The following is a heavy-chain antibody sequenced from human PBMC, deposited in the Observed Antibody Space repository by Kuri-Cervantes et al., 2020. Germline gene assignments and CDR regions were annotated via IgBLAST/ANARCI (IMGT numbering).Heavy chain of an antibody. V-gene: IGHV6-1*01. Sequence: SETLSLTCAISGDSVSSNSAAWNWIRQSPSRGLEWLGRTYYSSKWYNDYAVSVKSRITINPDTSKNQFSLQLNSVTPEDTAVYYCARDVASSWYDPHYFDYWGQGTLVTVSS. D-gene: IGHD6-13*01. J-gene: IGHJ4*02. CDR3: ARDVASSWYDPHYFDY. CDR2: TYYSSKWYN. CDR1: GDSVSSNSAA.